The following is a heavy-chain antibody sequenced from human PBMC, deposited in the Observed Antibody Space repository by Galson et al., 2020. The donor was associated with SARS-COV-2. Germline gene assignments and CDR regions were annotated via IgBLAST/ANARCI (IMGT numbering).Heavy chain of an antibody. Sequence: SLRLSCAASGFFFNTYGLHWVRQAPGKGLEGVAFIWYNGTAEYFSDSVKGRFIISRDNPKNTLFLQMNSLRAEDTAVYYCATAFRPFGEYVYLPDNWGQGTQVTVSS. V-gene: IGHV3-33*03. CDR1: GFFFNTYG. CDR3: ATAFRPFGEYVYLPDN. D-gene: IGHD4-17*01. CDR2: IWYNGTAE. J-gene: IGHJ4*02.